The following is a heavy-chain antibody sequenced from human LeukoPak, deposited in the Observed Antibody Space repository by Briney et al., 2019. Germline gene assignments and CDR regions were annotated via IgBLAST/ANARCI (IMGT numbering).Heavy chain of an antibody. V-gene: IGHV1-2*02. J-gene: IGHJ5*02. Sequence: ASVKVSCKASGYTFTGYYMHWVRQAPGQGLEWMGWINPNSGGTNYAQKFQGRVTMHRDTSISTAYMELSRLRSDDTAVYYCARDVRVMVYAGLNWFVPWGQGTLVPVSS. CDR2: INPNSGGT. CDR3: ARDVRVMVYAGLNWFVP. CDR1: GYTFTGYY. D-gene: IGHD2-8*01.